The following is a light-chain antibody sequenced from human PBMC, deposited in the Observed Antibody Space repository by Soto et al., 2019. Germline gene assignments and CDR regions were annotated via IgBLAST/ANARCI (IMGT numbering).Light chain of an antibody. CDR1: QTISTW. CDR3: QQYTNTNNPWM. J-gene: IGKJ1*01. Sequence: DIHVTQSPPTLSASVGDIVTITCRASQTISTWMAWYQQKTGKAPKLLVYDASTLQSGVASRLSGSGSGKEFTLIISGLQTDDSATYYCQQYTNTNNPWMFGQGTKVDIK. V-gene: IGKV1-5*01. CDR2: DAS.